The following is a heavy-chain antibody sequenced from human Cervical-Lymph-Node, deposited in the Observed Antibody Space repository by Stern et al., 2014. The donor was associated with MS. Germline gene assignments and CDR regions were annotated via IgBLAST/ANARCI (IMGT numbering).Heavy chain of an antibody. J-gene: IGHJ5*02. CDR1: GFSFTTHY. CDR3: TRVQRERRALDHFDP. CDR2: INPNSGTT. V-gene: IGHV1-46*03. Sequence: QVQLGQSGAEVKKPGASVNVSCEASGFSFTTHYMHWIRRAPGEGLEWVGMINPNSGTTSYSRQFQGRVIITRDTSTSTIYMELTGLRSEDTALYFCTRVQRERRALDHFDPWGQGTLVTVSS. D-gene: IGHD1-1*01.